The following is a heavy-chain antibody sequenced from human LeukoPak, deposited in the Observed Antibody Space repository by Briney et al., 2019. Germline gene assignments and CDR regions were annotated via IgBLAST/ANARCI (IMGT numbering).Heavy chain of an antibody. CDR2: INPSGGST. J-gene: IGHJ4*02. CDR3: ARDMALGIAATVAYDY. CDR1: GYTFTSYY. Sequence: ASVKVSCKASGYTFTSYYMHWVRQAPGQGLEWMGIINPSGGSTSYAQKFQGRVTMTRDTSTSTVYMELSSLRSEDTAVYYCARDMALGIAATVAYDYWGQGTLVTVSS. V-gene: IGHV1-46*01. D-gene: IGHD6-13*01.